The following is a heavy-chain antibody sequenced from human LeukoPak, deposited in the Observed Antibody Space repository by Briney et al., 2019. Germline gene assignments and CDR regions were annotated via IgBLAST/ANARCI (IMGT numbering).Heavy chain of an antibody. D-gene: IGHD2-2*02. J-gene: IGHJ6*02. CDR2: INHSGST. Sequence: SETLSLTCAVYGGSFSGYYWSWIRQPPGKGLEWIGEINHSGSTNYNPSPKSRVTISVDTSKNQFSLKLSSVTAADTAVYYCARGTVPAAIRKVSYGMDVWGQGTTVTVSS. V-gene: IGHV4-34*01. CDR1: GGSFSGYY. CDR3: ARGTVPAAIRKVSYGMDV.